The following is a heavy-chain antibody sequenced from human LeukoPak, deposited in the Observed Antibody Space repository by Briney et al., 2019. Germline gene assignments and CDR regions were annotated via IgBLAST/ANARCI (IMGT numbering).Heavy chain of an antibody. CDR1: GHSMISDYY. V-gene: IGHV4-38-2*01. CDR3: ARNVSADFSNRHHKWFDP. J-gene: IGHJ5*02. Sequence: PSETLSLTCGVSGHSMISDYYWGWIRQPPGKGLEWIGSIYHSGSTHYNPPLKSRVTISVDTSKNQFSLKLSSVTASDTAIYYCARNVSADFSNRHHKWFDPWGQGTLVTVSS. D-gene: IGHD2-8*01. CDR2: IYHSGST.